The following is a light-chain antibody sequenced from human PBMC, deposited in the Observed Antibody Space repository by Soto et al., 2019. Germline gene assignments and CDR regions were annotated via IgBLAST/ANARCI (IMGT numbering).Light chain of an antibody. CDR1: QSVSSSY. CDR3: QWYGSSPRT. Sequence: EIVLTQSPGTLSLSPGERATLSCRASQSVSSSYLAWFQQKPGQAPRLLIYGTSSRATGIPDRFSGSGSGTDFTLTVSRLEPEDFAVYYCQWYGSSPRTFGQGTKVEIK. CDR2: GTS. J-gene: IGKJ1*01. V-gene: IGKV3-20*01.